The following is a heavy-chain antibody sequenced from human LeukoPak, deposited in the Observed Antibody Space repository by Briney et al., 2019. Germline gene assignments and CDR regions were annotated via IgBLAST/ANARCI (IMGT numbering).Heavy chain of an antibody. CDR3: ARDKGFQYYYMDV. CDR1: GGTFSSYA. D-gene: IGHD3-3*01. J-gene: IGHJ6*03. Sequence: GSSVKVSCKASGGTFSSYAISWVRQAPGQGLEWMGRIIPIFGTANYAQKFQGRVTITTDESTSTAYMELSSLRSEGTAVYYCARDKGFQYYYMDVWGKGTTVTVSS. CDR2: IIPIFGTA. V-gene: IGHV1-69*05.